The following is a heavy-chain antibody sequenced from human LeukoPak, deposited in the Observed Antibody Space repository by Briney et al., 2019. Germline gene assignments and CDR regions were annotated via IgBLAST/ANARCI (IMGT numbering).Heavy chain of an antibody. CDR2: INADCGGT. CDR1: GYTFADYF. V-gene: IGHV1-2*06. Sequence: GASVKVSCKTSGYTFADYFIHWVRQAPGQGLEWMGRINADCGGTEYQQKFQGRVTMTRDTSISTAYVEVNWLISDDTAIYYCARDVSSTPNWEFDYWGQGTLVTVSS. CDR3: ARDVSSTPNWEFDY. D-gene: IGHD1-26*01. J-gene: IGHJ4*02.